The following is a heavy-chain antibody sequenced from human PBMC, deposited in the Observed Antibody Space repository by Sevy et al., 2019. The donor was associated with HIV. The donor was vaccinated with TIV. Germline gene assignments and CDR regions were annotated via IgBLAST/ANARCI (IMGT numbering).Heavy chain of an antibody. CDR1: GYTLTELS. J-gene: IGHJ4*02. D-gene: IGHD3-22*01. Sequence: ASVKVSCKVSGYTLTELSMHWVRQAPGKGLEWMGGFDPEDGETIYAQKFQGRVTMTEDTSTDTAYMELSSLRSEDTAVYYCATDSQLYYYDSSGYQRGLDYWGQRTLVTVSS. CDR3: ATDSQLYYYDSSGYQRGLDY. V-gene: IGHV1-24*01. CDR2: FDPEDGET.